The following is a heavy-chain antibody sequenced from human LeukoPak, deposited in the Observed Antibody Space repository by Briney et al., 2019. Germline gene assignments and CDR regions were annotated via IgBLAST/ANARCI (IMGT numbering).Heavy chain of an antibody. J-gene: IGHJ6*02. V-gene: IGHV3-23*01. Sequence: GGSLRLSCAASGFTFSSYAMTWVRQAPGKGLEWVSAISDSGGSTYYSDSVKRRFTISRDNSNNTLYLQINSLRAEDTAVYYCAKDMIRGVSYFYSYGMDVWGQGNMVTVSS. CDR2: ISDSGGST. D-gene: IGHD3-10*01. CDR3: AKDMIRGVSYFYSYGMDV. CDR1: GFTFSSYA.